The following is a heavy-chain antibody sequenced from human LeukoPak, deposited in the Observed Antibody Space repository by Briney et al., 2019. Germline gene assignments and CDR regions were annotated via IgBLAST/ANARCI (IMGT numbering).Heavy chain of an antibody. J-gene: IGHJ3*02. CDR2: VYPCDSDT. D-gene: IGHD3-10*01. V-gene: IGHV5-51*01. CDR1: GYSFTTYW. Sequence: KPGESLKISCKGSGYSFTTYWIGWVRQMPGKGLEWMGIVYPCDSDTIYRPSFQGQVTISADKSISPAYLQWSSLKASDTAMYYCARHYYGSGSYYNNWDDAFDIWGQGTMVTVSS. CDR3: ARHYYGSGSYYNNWDDAFDI.